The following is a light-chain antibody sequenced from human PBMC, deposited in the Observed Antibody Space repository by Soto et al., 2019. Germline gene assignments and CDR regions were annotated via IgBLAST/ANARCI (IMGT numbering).Light chain of an antibody. CDR1: SSNIGAGCV. V-gene: IGLV1-40*01. CDR3: QSYDSSLSASYV. CDR2: GNT. J-gene: IGLJ1*01. Sequence: QSVLTQPPSVSGAPGQRVTISCTGCSSNIGAGCVVHWYQHLPGKAPKLLIYGNTNRPSGVPDRFSGSKSGTSASLAITGLQAEDEADYYCQSYDSSLSASYVFGGGTKLTVL.